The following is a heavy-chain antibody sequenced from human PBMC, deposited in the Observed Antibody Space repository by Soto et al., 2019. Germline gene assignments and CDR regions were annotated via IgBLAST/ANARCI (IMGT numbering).Heavy chain of an antibody. J-gene: IGHJ4*02. CDR1: GFTFSSYG. Sequence: PGGSLRLSCAASGFTFSSYGMHWVRQAPGKGLEWVAVISYDGSNKYYADSVKGRFTISRDNAKNSLYLQMNSLSVEDTAVYYCARVPGTTRYWDYWGQGILVTVSS. CDR3: ARVPGTTRYWDY. CDR2: ISYDGSNK. V-gene: IGHV3-30*03. D-gene: IGHD3-10*01.